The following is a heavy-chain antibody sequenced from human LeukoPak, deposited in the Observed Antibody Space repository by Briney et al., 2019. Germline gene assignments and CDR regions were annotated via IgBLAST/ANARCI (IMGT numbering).Heavy chain of an antibody. Sequence: GSLRLSCAASEFSFSNFAMYWVRQAPGKGLEWLAVISYDGSIRYYADSVKGRFTISRDNSKNTLYLQMNSLRAEDTAVYYCARASSSSSFDALDIWGQGTKVTVSS. CDR1: EFSFSNFA. D-gene: IGHD6-6*01. V-gene: IGHV3-30-3*01. J-gene: IGHJ3*02. CDR3: ARASSSSSFDALDI. CDR2: ISYDGSIR.